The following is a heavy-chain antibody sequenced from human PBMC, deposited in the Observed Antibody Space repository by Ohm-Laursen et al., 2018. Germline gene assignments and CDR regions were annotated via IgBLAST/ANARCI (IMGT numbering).Heavy chain of an antibody. CDR2: IYTSGST. J-gene: IGHJ4*02. V-gene: IGHV4-4*07. CDR3: AREGYSYGYFMDY. Sequence: PPGTLSLTCTVSGGSISSYYWNWIRQPPGKGLEWIGRIYTSGSTNYNPSLKSRVTMSVDTSKNQFSLKLSSVTAADTAVYYCAREGYSYGYFMDYWGQGTLVTVSS. CDR1: GGSISSYY. D-gene: IGHD5-18*01.